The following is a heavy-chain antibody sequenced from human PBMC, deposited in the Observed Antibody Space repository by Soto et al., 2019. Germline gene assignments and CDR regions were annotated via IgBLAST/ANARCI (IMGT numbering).Heavy chain of an antibody. CDR3: AKDGRAGGNYGFYSDF. CDR2: SSATGAGT. J-gene: IGHJ4*02. Sequence: EVQLLESGGGLVQPGGSLRLSCAASGFTFSSYGMTWVRQAPGKGLEWVSFSSATGAGTYYADSVKGRLTISRDNSTNRMDLQMTSMRAEHTAVYYCAKDGRAGGNYGFYSDFWGQGALVIVSS. CDR1: GFTFSSYG. V-gene: IGHV3-23*01. D-gene: IGHD1-7*01.